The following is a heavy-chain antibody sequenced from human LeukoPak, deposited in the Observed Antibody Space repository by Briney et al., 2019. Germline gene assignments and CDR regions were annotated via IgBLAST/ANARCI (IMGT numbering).Heavy chain of an antibody. D-gene: IGHD2-2*01. J-gene: IGHJ5*02. V-gene: IGHV4-39*01. CDR3: ARSHSAAGAISNWFDP. CDR2: IYYSGST. CDR1: GGSISSSGYY. Sequence: SETLSLTCTVSGGSISSSGYYWGWIRQPPGKGLEWIGSIYYSGSTCYNPSLKSRVTISVDTSKNQFSLKLSSVTATDTATYYCARSHSAAGAISNWFDPWGRGTLVTVSS.